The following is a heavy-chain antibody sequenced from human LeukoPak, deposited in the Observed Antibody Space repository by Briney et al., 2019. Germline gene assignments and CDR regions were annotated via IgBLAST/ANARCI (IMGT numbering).Heavy chain of an antibody. V-gene: IGHV3-23*01. D-gene: IGHD6-19*01. CDR2: SSGGGDKT. Sequence: GGSLRLSCAASGFTFTTYAINWVRRAPVKGLKSGSGSSGGGDKTYYADSVNGRFTISRHNSQLTVSIQMSSLRAEDTAIYYCAKDLALAGTGGGFDVWGQGTRVAVSS. J-gene: IGHJ3*01. CDR3: AKDLALAGTGGGFDV. CDR1: GFTFTTYA.